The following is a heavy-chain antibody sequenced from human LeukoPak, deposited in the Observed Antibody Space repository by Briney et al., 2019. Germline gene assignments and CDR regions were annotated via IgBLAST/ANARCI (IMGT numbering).Heavy chain of an antibody. J-gene: IGHJ4*02. Sequence: GMSLRLSCAASGFTFFTYSMHWVRQAPGKGLEWLAVSSFDENNNYYADSVRGRFTISRDNSKNTVYLQMDSLRPEDTAIYYCAKDLRPHVVVVAATIGYFDYWGQGTLVTVSS. CDR3: AKDLRPHVVVVAATIGYFDY. V-gene: IGHV3-30*18. CDR2: SSFDENNN. CDR1: GFTFFTYS. D-gene: IGHD2-15*01.